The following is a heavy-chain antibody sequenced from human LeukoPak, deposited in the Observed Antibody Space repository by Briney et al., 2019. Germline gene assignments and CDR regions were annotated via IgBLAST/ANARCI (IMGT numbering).Heavy chain of an antibody. CDR1: GFTFSSYG. J-gene: IGHJ4*02. D-gene: IGHD2-21*01. CDR2: IWYDGSNK. CDR3: ARGKQFPHVFFDY. Sequence: GGSLRLSCAASGFTFSSYGMHWVRQAPGKGLEWVAVIWYDGSNKYYADSVKGRFTISRDNSKNTLYLQMNSLRAEDTAVYCCARGKQFPHVFFDYWGQGTLVTVSS. V-gene: IGHV3-33*01.